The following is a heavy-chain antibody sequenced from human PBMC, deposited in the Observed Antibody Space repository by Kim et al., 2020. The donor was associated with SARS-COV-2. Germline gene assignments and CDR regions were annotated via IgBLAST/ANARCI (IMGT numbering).Heavy chain of an antibody. V-gene: IGHV4-34*01. CDR3: ARGPYCSGGSCYSGYYYYGMDV. J-gene: IGHJ6*02. CDR2: INHSGST. D-gene: IGHD2-15*01. CDR1: GGSFSGYY. Sequence: SETLSLTCAVYGGSFSGYYWSWIRQPPGKGLEWIGEINHSGSTNYNPSLKSRVTISVDTSKNQFSLKLSSVTAADTAVYYCARGPYCSGGSCYSGYYYYGMDVWGQGTTVTVSS.